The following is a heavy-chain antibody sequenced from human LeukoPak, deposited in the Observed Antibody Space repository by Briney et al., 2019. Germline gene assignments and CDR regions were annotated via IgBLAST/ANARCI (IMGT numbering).Heavy chain of an antibody. J-gene: IGHJ4*02. CDR2: ISWNSGNI. D-gene: IGHD3-10*01. CDR1: GFTFDDYA. V-gene: IGHV3-9*03. Sequence: GGSLRLSCAAFGFTFDDYAMHWVRQAPGKGLEWVSSISWNSGNIVYADSVKGRFAISRDNAKNSLYLQMNSLRAEDVALYYCAKGSEVLLWFGVYFDYWGQGTLVTVSS. CDR3: AKGSEVLLWFGVYFDY.